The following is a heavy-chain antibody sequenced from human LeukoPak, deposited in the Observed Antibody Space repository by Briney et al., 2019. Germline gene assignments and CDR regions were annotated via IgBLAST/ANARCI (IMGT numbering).Heavy chain of an antibody. Sequence: ASVKVSCKASGYTFTVHYMHWVRQAPGQGLEWMGRINPDSGATVYAQKFQGRVTMTRDTSISTAYMALSRLTSDDTAVYFCARDAVAEWAEYYFDYRGQGTLVTVSS. J-gene: IGHJ4*02. V-gene: IGHV1-2*06. CDR1: GYTFTVHY. CDR3: ARDAVAEWAEYYFDY. CDR2: INPDSGAT. D-gene: IGHD6-19*01.